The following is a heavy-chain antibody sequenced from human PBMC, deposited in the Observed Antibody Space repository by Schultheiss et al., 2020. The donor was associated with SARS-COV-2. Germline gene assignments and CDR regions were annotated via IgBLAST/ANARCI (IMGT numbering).Heavy chain of an antibody. J-gene: IGHJ4*02. CDR1: GYTFTVYY. CDR2: INPNSGGT. CDR3: ARPIVGASRGFDY. V-gene: IGHV1-2*02. Sequence: ASVKVSCKASGYTFTVYYMHWVRQAPGQGLEWMGWINPNSGGTNYAQKFQGRVTMTRDTSISTAYMELSRLRSDDTAVYYCARPIVGASRGFDYWGQGTLVTVSS. D-gene: IGHD1-26*01.